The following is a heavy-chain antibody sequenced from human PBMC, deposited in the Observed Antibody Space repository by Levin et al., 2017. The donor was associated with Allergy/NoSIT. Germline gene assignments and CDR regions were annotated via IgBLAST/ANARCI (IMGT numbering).Heavy chain of an antibody. CDR3: ARDTGGFAFDL. J-gene: IGHJ3*01. CDR2: ITHSGRT. D-gene: IGHD1-1*01. CDR1: GGSISIFY. Sequence: LSQTLSLTCTVSGGSISIFYWSLIRQPPGKGLEWIGYITHSGRTNYNPSLKSRLTLSLDTSKNQFSLTLTSATAADTALYYCARDTGGFAFDLWGQGTLVTVSS. V-gene: IGHV4-59*01.